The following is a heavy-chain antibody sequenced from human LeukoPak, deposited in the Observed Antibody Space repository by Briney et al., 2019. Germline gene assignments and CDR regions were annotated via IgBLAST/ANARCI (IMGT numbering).Heavy chain of an antibody. V-gene: IGHV4-34*01. CDR2: INHSGST. J-gene: IGHJ5*02. CDR1: GGSFSGYY. CDR3: ARVSSSSWT. Sequence: SGTLSLTCAVYGGSFSGYYWSWIRQPPGKGLEWIGEINHSGSTNYNPSLKSRVTISVDTSKNQFSLKLSSVTAADTAVYYCARVSSSSWTWGQGTLVTVSS. D-gene: IGHD6-13*01.